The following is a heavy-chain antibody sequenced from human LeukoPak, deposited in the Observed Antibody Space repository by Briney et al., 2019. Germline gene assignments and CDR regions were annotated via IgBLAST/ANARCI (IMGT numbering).Heavy chain of an antibody. CDR3: AREEAADIVVVPAALDY. Sequence: GGSLRLSCAASGFTFSRYSMNWVRQAPGKGLEWVSAISSSGSYKYYGDSVRGRFTISRDNAQNSLYLQMNSLRAEDTAVYFCAREEAADIVVVPAALDYWGQGTLVTVSS. CDR1: GFTFSRYS. J-gene: IGHJ4*02. D-gene: IGHD2-2*01. CDR2: ISSSGSYK. V-gene: IGHV3-21*01.